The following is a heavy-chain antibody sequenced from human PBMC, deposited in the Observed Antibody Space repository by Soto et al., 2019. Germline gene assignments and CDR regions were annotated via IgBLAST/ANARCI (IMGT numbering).Heavy chain of an antibody. J-gene: IGHJ4*02. CDR2: FYHTGST. CDR1: DYSISSDYY. Sequence: PSETRSRTGTASDYSISSDYYWVWIRQSPGNGLEWIASFYHTGSTHYNPSLKSRVTISLEPSKNHFSLKLTSVTAADTAVYLCARLPAYRGTGILGTVSS. CDR3: ARLPAY. V-gene: IGHV4-38-2*02.